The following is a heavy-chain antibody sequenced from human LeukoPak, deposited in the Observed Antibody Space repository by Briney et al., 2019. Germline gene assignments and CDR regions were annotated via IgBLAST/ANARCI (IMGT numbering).Heavy chain of an antibody. J-gene: IGHJ3*01. D-gene: IGHD3-22*01. CDR3: AKTGPDAYNYDSSGYYAAFDL. V-gene: IGHV3-23*01. CDR2: MSGSGGST. Sequence: GGSLRLSCVGSEFTFDTYVMNWVRQAPGKGLEWVSSMSGSGGSTYYADSVKGRFTISRDNSKNTLYLQMNSLRVEDTAVYYCAKTGPDAYNYDSSGYYAAFDLWGQGTVVTVSS. CDR1: EFTFDTYV.